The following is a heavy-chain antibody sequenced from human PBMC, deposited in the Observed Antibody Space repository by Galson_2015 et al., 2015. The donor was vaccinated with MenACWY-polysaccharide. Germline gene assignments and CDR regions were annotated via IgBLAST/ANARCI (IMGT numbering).Heavy chain of an antibody. CDR3: ASRTRFRTGSGPEDY. J-gene: IGHJ4*03. Sequence: SLRLSCAASGFTFDTYSLIWVRQAPGQGLQWVSAISGNSAYIYYADSVKGRFTISRDNAKNSLYLQMNSLRAEDTAMYYCASRTRFRTGSGPEDYWGHGTTVTVSS. CDR1: GFTFDTYS. V-gene: IGHV3-21*01. CDR2: ISGNSAYI. D-gene: IGHD1/OR15-1a*01.